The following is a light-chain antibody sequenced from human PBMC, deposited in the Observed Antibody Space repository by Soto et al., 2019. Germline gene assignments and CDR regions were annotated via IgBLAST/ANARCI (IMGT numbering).Light chain of an antibody. CDR1: QSISNRY. Sequence: EIVLTQSPGTLSLSPGERATLSCRASQSISNRYLAWYQQKPGQAPSLLIYGASIRATGIPDRFSGSGSGTDFTLTISRLEPEDFAVYYCQQYAASWWTFGQGTKVEI. CDR3: QQYAASWWT. CDR2: GAS. J-gene: IGKJ1*01. V-gene: IGKV3-20*01.